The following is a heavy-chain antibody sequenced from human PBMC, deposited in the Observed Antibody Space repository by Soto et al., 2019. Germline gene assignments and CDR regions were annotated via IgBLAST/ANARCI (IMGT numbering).Heavy chain of an antibody. CDR2: TYYRSKWYN. V-gene: IGHV6-1*01. D-gene: IGHD3-10*01. Sequence: PSQTLSLTCAISVDSVSSNSAAWNWIRQSPSRGLEWLGRTYYRSKWYNDYAVSVKSRITINPDTSKNQFSLQLNSVTPEDTAVYYCAREVLLWLGEPPKAYYYYYMDVWGKGTTVTVSS. CDR1: VDSVSSNSAA. CDR3: AREVLLWLGEPPKAYYYYYMDV. J-gene: IGHJ6*03.